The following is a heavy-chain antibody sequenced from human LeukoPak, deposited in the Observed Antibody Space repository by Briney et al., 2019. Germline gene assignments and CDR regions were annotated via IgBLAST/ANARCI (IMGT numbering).Heavy chain of an antibody. CDR3: ARGTGYCSGGSCLLFLAIDY. D-gene: IGHD2-15*01. V-gene: IGHV1-2*06. CDR2: INPNSGGT. J-gene: IGHJ4*02. Sequence: VASVKVSCKASGYTFTGYYMHWVRQAPGQGLEWMGRINPNSGGTNYAQKFQDRVTMTTDTSTSTAYMELRSLRSDDTAVYYCARGTGYCSGGSCLLFLAIDYWGQGTLVTVSS. CDR1: GYTFTGYY.